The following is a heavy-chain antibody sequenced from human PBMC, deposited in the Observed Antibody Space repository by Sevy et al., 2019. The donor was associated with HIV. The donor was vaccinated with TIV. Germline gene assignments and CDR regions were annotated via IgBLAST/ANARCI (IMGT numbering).Heavy chain of an antibody. J-gene: IGHJ4*02. D-gene: IGHD3-22*01. CDR2: ISGSGGST. CDR3: AKDRDYYGSSPLFDY. CDR1: GFTFSSYA. V-gene: IGHV3-23*01. Sequence: GGSLRLSCAASGFTFSSYAMSWVRQAPGKGLEWVSAISGSGGSTYYADSVKGRFTISRDNSKNTLYLQMNSLRAEDTAVYYCAKDRDYYGSSPLFDYWGQGTLVTVSS.